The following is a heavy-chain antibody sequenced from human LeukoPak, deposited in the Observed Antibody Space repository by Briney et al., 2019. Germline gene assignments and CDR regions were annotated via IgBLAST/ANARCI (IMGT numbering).Heavy chain of an antibody. CDR2: ISWNSGSI. Sequence: PLRLSSAASGSTFDDYAMYWFRQPPGRDLEWVLGISWNSGSIGYADSVKGRFTISRDNSKNTLYLQMNSLRAEDTAVYYCARDGYYYDSSGYLDYWGQGTLVTVSS. D-gene: IGHD3-22*01. CDR3: ARDGYYYDSSGYLDY. V-gene: IGHV3-9*01. CDR1: GSTFDDYA. J-gene: IGHJ4*02.